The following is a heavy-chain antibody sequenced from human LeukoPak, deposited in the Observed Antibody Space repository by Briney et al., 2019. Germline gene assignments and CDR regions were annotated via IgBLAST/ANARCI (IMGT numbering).Heavy chain of an antibody. CDR1: GFTFSNYA. V-gene: IGHV3-23*01. CDR2: ITDSGGDT. CDR3: AKGSSASRPYYFDY. Sequence: GGSLRLSCTASGFTFSNYAMSWVRQAPGTGLEWFSAITDSGGDTYYSDSVKGRFIISRDNSKNSLYLHMNSLRAEDTAVYHCAKGSSASRPYYFDYWGQGTLVTVSS. D-gene: IGHD2-2*01. J-gene: IGHJ4*02.